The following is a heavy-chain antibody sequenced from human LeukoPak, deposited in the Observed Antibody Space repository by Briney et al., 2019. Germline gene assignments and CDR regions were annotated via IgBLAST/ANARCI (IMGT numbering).Heavy chain of an antibody. CDR3: ARSLRYDSSGYYYY. CDR2: ISSSSSYI. J-gene: IGHJ4*02. Sequence: PGGSLRLSCAASGFTFSSYSMNWVSQAPGKGLEWFSSISSSSSYIYYADSVKGRFTISRDNAKNSLYLQMNSLRAEDTAVYYCARSLRYDSSGYYYYWGQGTLVTVSS. V-gene: IGHV3-21*01. D-gene: IGHD3-22*01. CDR1: GFTFSSYS.